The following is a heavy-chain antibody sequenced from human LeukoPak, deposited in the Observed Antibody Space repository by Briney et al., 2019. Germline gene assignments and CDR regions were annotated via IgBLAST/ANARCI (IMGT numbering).Heavy chain of an antibody. CDR1: GFTFSSYS. D-gene: IGHD3-3*01. V-gene: IGHV3-21*01. J-gene: IGHJ3*02. Sequence: PGGSLRLSCAASGFTFSSYSLNWVRQAPGKGLEWVSSISSDSHYIYYADSVKGRFTISRDNAKNSLYLQMNSLRAEDTAVYYCARGGNYDFWSGYAYAFDIWGQGTMVTVSS. CDR2: ISSDSHYI. CDR3: ARGGNYDFWSGYAYAFDI.